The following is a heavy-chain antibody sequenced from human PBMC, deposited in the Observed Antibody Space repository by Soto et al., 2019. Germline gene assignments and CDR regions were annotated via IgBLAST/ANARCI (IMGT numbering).Heavy chain of an antibody. V-gene: IGHV4-34*01. CDR2: INHSGSS. Sequence: QVQLQQWGAGLLKPSETLSLTCAVHGGSFSGFYWTWIRQPPGKGLEWIGEINHSGSSNYNPPLKSRVTMSLGTSRNQFSLSLNSVTAADTAVYYCARMAGPWYFDLWGRGTLVTVSS. CDR3: ARMAGPWYFDL. J-gene: IGHJ2*01. CDR1: GGSFSGFY.